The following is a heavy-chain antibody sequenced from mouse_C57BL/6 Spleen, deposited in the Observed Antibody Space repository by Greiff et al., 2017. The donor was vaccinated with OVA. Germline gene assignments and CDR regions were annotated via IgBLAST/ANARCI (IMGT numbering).Heavy chain of an antibody. J-gene: IGHJ3*01. V-gene: IGHV14-4*01. CDR2: IDPENGDT. CDR3: TTKDYDGAWFAY. CDR1: GFNIKDDY. Sequence: EVQLQQSGAELVRPGASVKLSCTASGFNIKDDYMHWVKQRPEQGLEWIGWIDPENGDTEYASKFQGKATITADTSSNPAYLQLSSLTSEDTAVYYCTTKDYDGAWFAYWGQGTLVTVSA. D-gene: IGHD2-4*01.